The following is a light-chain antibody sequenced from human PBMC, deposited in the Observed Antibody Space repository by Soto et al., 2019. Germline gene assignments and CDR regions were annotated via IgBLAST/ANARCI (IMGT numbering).Light chain of an antibody. J-gene: IGKJ1*01. CDR2: KIS. CDR1: QSIVHSDGNTY. Sequence: DVVLTQTPLSSPVTLGQPASISCRSSQSIVHSDGNTYLSWLQQRPGQTPRLLNYKISSRFSGVPDRFSGSGAGTDFTLKISRVEAEDVGGYYCMQATHFPRPFGQGTKVEIK. V-gene: IGKV2-24*01. CDR3: MQATHFPRP.